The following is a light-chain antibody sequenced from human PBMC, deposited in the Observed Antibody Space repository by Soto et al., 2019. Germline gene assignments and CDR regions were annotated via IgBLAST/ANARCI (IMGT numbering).Light chain of an antibody. Sequence: QSALTQPASVSGSPGQSNTISCTGSSSDVGGYNYVSWYQQHPGKAPKLMIYEVSNRPSGVSNRFSGSKSGNTASLTISGLQAEDEADYYCSSYTSSRTLVFGGGTKLTVL. CDR1: SSDVGGYNY. V-gene: IGLV2-14*01. CDR3: SSYTSSRTLV. J-gene: IGLJ2*01. CDR2: EVS.